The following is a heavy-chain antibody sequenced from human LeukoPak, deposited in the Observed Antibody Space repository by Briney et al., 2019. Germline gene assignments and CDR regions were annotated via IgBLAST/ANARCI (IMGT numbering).Heavy chain of an antibody. CDR3: ARSFGWCALDV. Sequence: SETLSLTCAVYGDSLDNLYWSWVRQSPGKGLEWIGEVKVGGDTKYNPSLKSRVTMAADTSRNQFSLRLTFVTAADTAIYYCARSFGWCALDVWGQGALVTVSS. CDR1: GDSLDNLY. CDR2: VKVGGDT. D-gene: IGHD3-9*01. V-gene: IGHV4-34*01. J-gene: IGHJ4*02.